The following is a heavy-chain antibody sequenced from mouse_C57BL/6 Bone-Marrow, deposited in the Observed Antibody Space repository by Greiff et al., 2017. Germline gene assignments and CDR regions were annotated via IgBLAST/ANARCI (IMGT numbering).Heavy chain of an antibody. D-gene: IGHD1-1*01. Sequence: EVKLMESGGGLVKPGGSLKLSCAASGFTFSSYAMSWVRQTPEKRLEWVATISDGGSYTYYPDNVKGRFTISRDNAKNNLYLQMSHLKSEATAMYYCAGVYGSSREDWYFEVWGTGTT. CDR2: ISDGGSYT. J-gene: IGHJ1*03. CDR1: GFTFSSYA. CDR3: AGVYGSSREDWYFEV. V-gene: IGHV5-4*03.